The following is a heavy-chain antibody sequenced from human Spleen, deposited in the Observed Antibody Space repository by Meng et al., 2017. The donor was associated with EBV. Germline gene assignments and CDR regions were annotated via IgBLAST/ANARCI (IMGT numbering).Heavy chain of an antibody. CDR1: SYMFTDDY. CDR2: FNPSSGGT. CDR3: ARSIFSNDFFN. V-gene: IGHV1-2*06. D-gene: IGHD2-21*02. Sequence: QVQLVQSRAGGKQPGASVSLSSKSSSYMFTDDYMLWVRQAPGQGLAWMGRFNPSSGGTDSAQKFQGRVTMTRDTSISTAYMELTSLRSDDTAIYYCARSIFSNDFFNWGQGTLVTVSS. J-gene: IGHJ4*02.